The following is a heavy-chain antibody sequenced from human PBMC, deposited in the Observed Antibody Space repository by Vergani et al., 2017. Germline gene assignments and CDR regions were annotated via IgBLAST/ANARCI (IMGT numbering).Heavy chain of an antibody. Sequence: EVQLVESGGGLVQPGGSLRLSCAASGFTFSSYWMSWVRQAPWKGLEWVANIKQDGSEKYYVDSVKGRFTISRDNAKNSLYLQMNSLRAEDTAVYYCARDRWYCGGDCYYFDYWGQGTLVTVSS. V-gene: IGHV3-7*01. CDR2: IKQDGSEK. D-gene: IGHD2-21*02. J-gene: IGHJ4*02. CDR1: GFTFSSYW. CDR3: ARDRWYCGGDCYYFDY.